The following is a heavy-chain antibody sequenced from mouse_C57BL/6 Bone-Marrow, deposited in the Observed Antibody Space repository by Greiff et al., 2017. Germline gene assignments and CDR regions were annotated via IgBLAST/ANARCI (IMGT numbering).Heavy chain of an antibody. J-gene: IGHJ1*03. CDR1: GSTFTSYW. D-gene: IGHD1-1*01. CDR3: ASEDLLSHGYFDV. V-gene: IGHV1-7*01. CDR2: INPSSGYT. Sequence: VQLQQSGAELAKPGASVKLSCKASGSTFTSYWMHWVNQRPGQGLEWIGNINPSSGYTKYNQKFKAKAPLPADKSSSTAYMQRRSVTYEDSAVYYCASEDLLSHGYFDVGGKGTTVTVSS.